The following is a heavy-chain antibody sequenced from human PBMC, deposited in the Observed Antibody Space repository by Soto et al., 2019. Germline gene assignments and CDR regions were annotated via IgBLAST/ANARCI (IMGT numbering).Heavy chain of an antibody. J-gene: IGHJ1*01. CDR1: GVTFFNSG. V-gene: IGHV1-69*11. Sequence: QVHLVQSGAEVKKPGSSVKVSCKASGVTFFNSGFSWVRQAPGQGLEWVGGILPTLHTTKYAQSFRGRVTITADESTSTAYMELSSLRADDTAVYYCASGPGYCSGGSCRPSEYFRHWGQGTLLIVSS. CDR2: ILPTLHTT. CDR3: ASGPGYCSGGSCRPSEYFRH. D-gene: IGHD2-15*01.